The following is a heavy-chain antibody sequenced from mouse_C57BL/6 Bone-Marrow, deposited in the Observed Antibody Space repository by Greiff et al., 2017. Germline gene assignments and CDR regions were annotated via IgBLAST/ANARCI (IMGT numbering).Heavy chain of an antibody. CDR1: GYTFTDYY. CDR3: ARRIYYYGSRYFDV. CDR2: INPNNGGT. J-gene: IGHJ1*03. D-gene: IGHD1-1*01. V-gene: IGHV1-26*01. Sequence: EVKLMESGPELVKPGASVKISCKASGYTFTDYYMNWVKQSHGKSLEWIGDINPNNGGTSYNQKFKGKATLTVDKSSSTAYMELRSLTSEDSAVYYCARRIYYYGSRYFDVWGTGTTVTVSS.